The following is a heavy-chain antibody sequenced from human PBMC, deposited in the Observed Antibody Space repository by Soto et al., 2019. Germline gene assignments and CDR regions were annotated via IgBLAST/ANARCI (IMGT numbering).Heavy chain of an antibody. Sequence: QITLKESGPTLVKPTQTLTLTCTFSGFSLSTTEVGVGWIRQPPGKALEWLALLYWNDDNRYSPSLRSRLTLTKDTSNNQVVLTMTNMDPVDTATYYCAHGSGWLFDYWGQGTLVTVSS. CDR3: AHGSGWLFDY. CDR1: GFSLSTTEVG. CDR2: LYWNDDN. D-gene: IGHD6-19*01. V-gene: IGHV2-5*01. J-gene: IGHJ4*02.